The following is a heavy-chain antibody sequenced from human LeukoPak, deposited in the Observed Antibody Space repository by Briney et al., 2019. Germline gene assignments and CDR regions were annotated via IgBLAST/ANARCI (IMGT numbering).Heavy chain of an antibody. V-gene: IGHV4-4*07. CDR3: ARQKVRGELLQFDY. J-gene: IGHJ4*02. CDR2: IYTSGST. Sequence: SETLSLTCTVSGGSISSYYWSWIRQPAGKGLEWIGRIYTSGSTNYNPSLKSRVTMSVDTSKNQFSLKLSSVTAADTAVYYCARQKVRGELLQFDYWGQGTLVTVSS. CDR1: GGSISSYY. D-gene: IGHD1-26*01.